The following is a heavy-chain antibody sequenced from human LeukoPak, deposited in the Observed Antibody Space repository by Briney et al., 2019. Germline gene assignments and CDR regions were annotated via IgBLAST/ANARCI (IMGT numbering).Heavy chain of an antibody. V-gene: IGHV3-9*01. CDR2: ISWNSGSI. J-gene: IGHJ4*02. CDR3: AKNTDGSYDS. CDR1: GFTFDDYA. Sequence: SGGSLRLSCAASGFTFDDYAMHWVRQAPGKGLEWVSGISWNSGSIGYADSVKGRFTISRDNAKTSLYLQMNSLRAEDTAFYYCAKNTDGSYDSWGQGTLVTVSS. D-gene: IGHD3-10*01.